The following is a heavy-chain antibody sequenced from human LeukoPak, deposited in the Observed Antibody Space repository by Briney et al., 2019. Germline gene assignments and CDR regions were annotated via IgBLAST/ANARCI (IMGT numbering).Heavy chain of an antibody. CDR3: ATQIRSGYYYYGMDV. J-gene: IGHJ6*02. CDR2: FDPEDGET. CDR1: GYTLTELS. D-gene: IGHD3-3*01. V-gene: IGHV1-24*01. Sequence: ASVKVSCKVSGYTLTELSKHWVRQAPGKGLEWMGGFDPEDGETIYAQKFQGRVTMTEDTSTDTAYMELSSLRSEDTAVYYCATQIRSGYYYYGMDVWGQGTTVTVSS.